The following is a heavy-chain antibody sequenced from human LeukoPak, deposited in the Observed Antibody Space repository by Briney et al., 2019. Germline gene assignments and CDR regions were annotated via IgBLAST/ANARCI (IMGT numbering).Heavy chain of an antibody. CDR3: ARVALRSSYYYHMDV. D-gene: IGHD4-17*01. CDR2: INWNGGSA. Sequence: PGGSLRLSCAASGFTFEDYAMSWVRQGPGKGLEWVSGINWNGGSAGYADSVKGRFTISRDNAKNSLYLQMNSLRAEDTALYSCARVALRSSYYYHMDVWGKGTTVSVSS. J-gene: IGHJ6*03. CDR1: GFTFEDYA. V-gene: IGHV3-20*04.